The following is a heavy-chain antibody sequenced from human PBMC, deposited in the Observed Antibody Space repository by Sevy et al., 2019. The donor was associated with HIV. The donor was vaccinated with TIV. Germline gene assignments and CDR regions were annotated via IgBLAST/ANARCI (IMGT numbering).Heavy chain of an antibody. J-gene: IGHJ4*02. V-gene: IGHV4-39*02. D-gene: IGHD6-13*01. Sequence: SETLSLTCSVSRDSITSSSYYWGWIRQPPGKGLEWIGIIYYRGNTYYNPSLKSRVTIFVDTSKNHFSLKLTSVTAADTAFYYCARRAYGSSHYFDYWGQGTLVTVSS. CDR1: RDSITSSSYY. CDR2: IYYRGNT. CDR3: ARRAYGSSHYFDY.